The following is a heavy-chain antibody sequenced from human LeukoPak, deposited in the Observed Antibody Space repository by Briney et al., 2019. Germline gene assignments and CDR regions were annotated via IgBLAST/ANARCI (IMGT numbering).Heavy chain of an antibody. CDR2: ISAYNGNT. V-gene: IGHV1-18*01. J-gene: IGHJ6*02. D-gene: IGHD3-3*01. Sequence: GASVKVSCKASVYTFTSYGISWVRQAPPQGREWMGWISAYNGNTNYAQKLQGRVTMTTDPSTSTAYMELRSLRSADTAVYYCARVSGGKYDFSSGYSSSHRGYYYYYGMDVWGQGTTVTVSS. CDR3: ARVSGGKYDFSSGYSSSHRGYYYYYGMDV. CDR1: VYTFTSYG.